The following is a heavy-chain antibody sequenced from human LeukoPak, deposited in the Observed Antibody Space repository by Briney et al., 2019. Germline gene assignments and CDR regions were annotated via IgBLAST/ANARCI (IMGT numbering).Heavy chain of an antibody. CDR1: GGSISSGDYY. CDR2: IYYSGST. Sequence: SETLSLTCTVSGGSISSGDYYWSWIRQPPGKGLEWIGYIYYSGSTYYNPSLKSRVTISVDTSKNQFSLKLSSVTAADTAVYYCASGNDYVHVGWFDHWGQGTLVTVSS. CDR3: ASGNDYVHVGWFDH. D-gene: IGHD4-17*01. J-gene: IGHJ5*02. V-gene: IGHV4-30-4*01.